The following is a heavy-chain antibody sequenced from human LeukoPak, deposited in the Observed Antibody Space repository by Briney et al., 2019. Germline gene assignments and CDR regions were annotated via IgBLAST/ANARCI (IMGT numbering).Heavy chain of an antibody. CDR3: ARQSSTGLYYYYYMDV. J-gene: IGHJ6*03. CDR2: IYTSGST. Sequence: PSETLSLTCTVSGGSISSYYWSWIRQPPGKGLEGIGTIYTSGSTNYNPSLKSRVTISVDTSKNQFSLKLSSVTAADTAVYYCARQSSTGLYYYYYMDVWGKGTTVTVSS. V-gene: IGHV4-4*09. D-gene: IGHD1-1*01. CDR1: GGSISSYY.